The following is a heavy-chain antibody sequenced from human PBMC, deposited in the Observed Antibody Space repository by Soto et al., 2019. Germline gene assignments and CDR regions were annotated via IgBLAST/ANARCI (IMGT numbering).Heavy chain of an antibody. CDR3: ASTIFGVVIPGHT. J-gene: IGHJ5*02. D-gene: IGHD3-3*01. Sequence: QVQLVQSGAEVKKPGSSVKVSCKASGGTFSSYAISWVRQAPGQGLEWMGGIIPLFGTANYAQKFQGRVTITADKSARTDYMELTSPRSEDTAVYYCASTIFGVVIPGHTWGQGTLVTVSS. V-gene: IGHV1-69*06. CDR1: GGTFSSYA. CDR2: IIPLFGTA.